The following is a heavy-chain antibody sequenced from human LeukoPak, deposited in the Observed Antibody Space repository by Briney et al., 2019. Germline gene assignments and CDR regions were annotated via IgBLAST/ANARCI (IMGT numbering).Heavy chain of an antibody. CDR2: IYYSGST. CDR1: GGSISSYY. V-gene: IGHV4-59*01. CDR3: ARASSWYNFDY. D-gene: IGHD6-13*01. Sequence: SETLSLTCTVSGGSISSYYWSWVRQPPGKGLEWIGYIYYSGSTNYNPSLKSRVTISVDTSKNQSSLKLSSVTGADTAVYYCARASSWYNFDYWGQGTLVTVSS. J-gene: IGHJ4*02.